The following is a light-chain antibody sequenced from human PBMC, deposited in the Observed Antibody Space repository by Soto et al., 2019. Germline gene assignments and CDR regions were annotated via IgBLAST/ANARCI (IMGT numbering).Light chain of an antibody. CDR3: QQCYGIPFT. CDR2: AAS. V-gene: IGKV1-39*01. Sequence: DIQMTQSPSSLSASVGDRVSLSCRASRGIINYLNWYQQKPGKAPKLLIYAASSLQSGVPSRFSGSGSGTDFTLIISSLQPEDFATYYCQQCYGIPFTFGHGTKVDIK. CDR1: RGIINY. J-gene: IGKJ3*01.